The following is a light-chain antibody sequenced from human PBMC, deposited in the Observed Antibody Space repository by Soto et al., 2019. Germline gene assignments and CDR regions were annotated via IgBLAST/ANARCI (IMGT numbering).Light chain of an antibody. CDR3: LSFASSQSLAV. CDR1: TSNIGAPHA. J-gene: IGLJ2*01. V-gene: IGLV1-40*01. Sequence: QSVLTQPPSGSGAPGQSVTISCTGTTSNIGAPHAVHWYQQVPGTAPKLLVYDNNNRPSGVPDRFTCSKSGTSASLAITGLQAEDEADYFCLSFASSQSLAVFGGGTKVTVL. CDR2: DNN.